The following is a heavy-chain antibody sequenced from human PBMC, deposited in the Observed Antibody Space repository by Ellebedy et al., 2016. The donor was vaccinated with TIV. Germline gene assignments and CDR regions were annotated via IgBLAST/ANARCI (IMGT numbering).Heavy chain of an antibody. CDR2: INQDGSEQ. CDR3: ASDGSYGDYRSPAHAFVM. CDR1: GFTFSSYW. Sequence: GGSLRLSCAASGFTFSSYWMTWVRQAPGKGLEWVANINQDGSEQYYVDSVQGRFTISRDNAQTSLYLQMNSLGADDTAMYYCASDGSYGDYRSPAHAFVMWGQGTMVSVSS. J-gene: IGHJ3*02. D-gene: IGHD4-17*01. V-gene: IGHV3-7*01.